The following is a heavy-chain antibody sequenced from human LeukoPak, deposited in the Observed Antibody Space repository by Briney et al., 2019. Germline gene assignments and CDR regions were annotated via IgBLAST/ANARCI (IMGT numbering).Heavy chain of an antibody. V-gene: IGHV4-59*01. Sequence: SETLSLTCTVSGGSISSYYWSWIRQPPGKGLEWIGCIYYSGSTNYNPSLKSRVTISVDTSKNQFSLKPSSVTAADTAVYYCARAEIAVAFDYWGQGTLVTVSS. J-gene: IGHJ4*02. CDR3: ARAEIAVAFDY. CDR2: IYYSGST. D-gene: IGHD6-19*01. CDR1: GGSISSYY.